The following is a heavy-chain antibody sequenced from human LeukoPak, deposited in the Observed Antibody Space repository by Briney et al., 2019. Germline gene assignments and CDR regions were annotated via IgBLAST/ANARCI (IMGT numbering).Heavy chain of an antibody. D-gene: IGHD2-2*01. V-gene: IGHV3-49*03. Sequence: GGSLRLSCTAFGFTFGDYAMSWFRQAPGKGLEWVGFIRSKAYGGTTEYAASVKGRFTISRDDSKSIAYLQMNSLKTEDTAVYYCTRDGCSSTSCYDDYWGQGTLVTVSS. CDR1: GFTFGDYA. J-gene: IGHJ4*02. CDR2: IRSKAYGGTT. CDR3: TRDGCSSTSCYDDY.